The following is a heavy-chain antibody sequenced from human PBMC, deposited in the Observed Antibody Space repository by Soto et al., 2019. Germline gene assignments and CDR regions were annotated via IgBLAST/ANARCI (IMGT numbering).Heavy chain of an antibody. V-gene: IGHV3-53*01. D-gene: IGHD2-2*01. CDR3: ARVGRYCSSTRSYYYGMDV. J-gene: IGHJ6*02. CDR2: IYSGGST. CDR1: GFTVSSNY. Sequence: RLSCAASGFTVSSNYMSWVRQAPGKGLEWVSVIYSGGSTYYADSVKGRFTISRDNSKNTLYLQMNSLRAEDTTVYYCARVGRYCSSTRSYYYGMDVWGQGTTVTVSS.